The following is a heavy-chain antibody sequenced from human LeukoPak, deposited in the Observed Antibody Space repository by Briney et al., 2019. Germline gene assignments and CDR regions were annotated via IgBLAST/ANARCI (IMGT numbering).Heavy chain of an antibody. CDR1: GGSFSGYY. D-gene: IGHD1-26*01. J-gene: IGHJ5*02. CDR2: INHSGNT. V-gene: IGHV4-34*01. CDR3: ARLRTTEWELPP. Sequence: SETLSLTCAVYGGSFSGYYWSWIRQPPGKGLEWIGEINHSGNTNYNPSLKSRVTISVDTSKNQFSLKLSSVTAADTAVYYYARLRTTEWELPPWGQGTLVTVSS.